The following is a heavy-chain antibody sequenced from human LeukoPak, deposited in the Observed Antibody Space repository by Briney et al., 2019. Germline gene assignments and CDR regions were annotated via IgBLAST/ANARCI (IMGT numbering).Heavy chain of an antibody. J-gene: IGHJ4*02. D-gene: IGHD3-16*01. Sequence: GGSLRLSCAASGFTFSTYAMSWVRQAPGKGLEWVSVISESGDTTYYAGSVKGRFTISRDNSKNTLYLQMNSLRAEDTAVYYCAKFMTPDTGDYWGRGTLVTVSS. CDR2: ISESGDTT. CDR1: GFTFSTYA. CDR3: AKFMTPDTGDY. V-gene: IGHV3-23*01.